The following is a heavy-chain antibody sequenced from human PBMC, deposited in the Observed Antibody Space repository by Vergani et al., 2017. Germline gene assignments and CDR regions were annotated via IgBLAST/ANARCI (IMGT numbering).Heavy chain of an antibody. CDR3: ARGRGYSSGWYVY. J-gene: IGHJ4*02. V-gene: IGHV4-59*01. CDR2: IYYSGST. CDR1: GCSISTSY. Sequence: VQLQESGPGLVKPSETLSLTCTVSGCSISTSYWSWTRQPPGKGLDWIGYIYYSGSTNYNPSLKSRVTISVDTSKNQFSLKLSSVTAADTAVYYCARGRGYSSGWYVYWGQGTLVTVSS. D-gene: IGHD6-19*01.